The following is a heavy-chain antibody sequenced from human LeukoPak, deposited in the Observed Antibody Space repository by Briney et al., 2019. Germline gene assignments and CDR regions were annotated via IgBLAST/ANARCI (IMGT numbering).Heavy chain of an antibody. CDR2: VVPIFDTT. V-gene: IGHV1-69*01. Sequence: SVKVSCKASGGTFSTYAISWVRQAPGQGLEWMGGVVPIFDTTNYAQKFQNRVIITADESTTTAFMELSNLTSDDTAVYYCARDGCTGCYGNCGAFDIWGQGTMVTVSS. CDR1: GGTFSTYA. CDR3: ARDGCTGCYGNCGAFDI. D-gene: IGHD2-2*01. J-gene: IGHJ3*02.